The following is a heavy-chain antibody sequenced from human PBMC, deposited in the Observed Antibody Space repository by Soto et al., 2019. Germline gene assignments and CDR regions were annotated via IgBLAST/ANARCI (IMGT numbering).Heavy chain of an antibody. V-gene: IGHV3-21*01. Sequence: EVQLVESGGGLVKPGGSLRLSCAASGFTFSSYSMNWVRQAPGKGLEWVSSISSSSSYIYYADSVKGRFTISRDNAKNSLYLQMNSLRAEDTAVYYCARRADSGSYHFDYWGQGTLVTVSS. CDR1: GFTFSSYS. CDR3: ARRADSGSYHFDY. J-gene: IGHJ4*02. CDR2: ISSSSSYI. D-gene: IGHD1-26*01.